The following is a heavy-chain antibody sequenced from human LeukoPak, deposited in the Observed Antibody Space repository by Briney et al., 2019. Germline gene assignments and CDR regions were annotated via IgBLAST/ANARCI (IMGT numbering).Heavy chain of an antibody. Sequence: SETLSLTCTVSGGSISSSSYYWGWIRQPPGKGLEWIGSIYYSGSTYYNPSLKSRVTISVDTSKNQFSLKLSSVTAADTAVYYCARDPSRGYYYYGMDVWGQGTTVTVSS. CDR2: IYYSGST. CDR1: GGSISSSSYY. D-gene: IGHD5-24*01. CDR3: ARDPSRGYYYYGMDV. V-gene: IGHV4-39*07. J-gene: IGHJ6*02.